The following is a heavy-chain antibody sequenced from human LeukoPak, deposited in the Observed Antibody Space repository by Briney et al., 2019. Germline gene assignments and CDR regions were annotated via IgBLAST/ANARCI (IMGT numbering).Heavy chain of an antibody. CDR2: IYHSGST. J-gene: IGHJ5*02. V-gene: IGHV4-59*12. Sequence: SETLSLTCSVSGGSMSSYYWSWIRQSPGKGLEWIGYIYHSGSTDYNSSLKSRVTISVDTSKNQFSLKLSSVTAADTAVYYCARDELTTVTHNWFDPWGQGTLVTVSS. CDR1: GGSMSSYY. D-gene: IGHD4-17*01. CDR3: ARDELTTVTHNWFDP.